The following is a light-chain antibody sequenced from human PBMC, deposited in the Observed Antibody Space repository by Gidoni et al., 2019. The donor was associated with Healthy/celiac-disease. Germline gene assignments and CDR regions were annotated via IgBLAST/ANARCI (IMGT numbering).Light chain of an antibody. CDR1: QDISNY. CDR2: DAS. Sequence: DIQMTQSPSSLSASVGDRVTITCQASQDISNYLNWYQQKPGKAPKLLIYDASNLETGVPSRFSGSGSGTDFTFPISSLQPEDIATYYCQQYDNLPPIFTFGPXTKVDIK. V-gene: IGKV1-33*01. J-gene: IGKJ3*01. CDR3: QQYDNLPPIFT.